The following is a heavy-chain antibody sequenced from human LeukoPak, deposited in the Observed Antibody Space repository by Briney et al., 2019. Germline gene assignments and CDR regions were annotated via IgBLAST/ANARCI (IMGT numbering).Heavy chain of an antibody. CDR3: ARGRAVAGTQDFDY. V-gene: IGHV1-8*01. CDR1: GYTFTSYD. Sequence: ASVKVSCKASGYTFTSYDINWVRQATGQGLEWMGWMNPNSGNTGYAQKFQGRVTMTRNTSISTAYMELSSLRSEDTAVYYCARGRAVAGTQDFDYWGQRTLVTVSS. CDR2: MNPNSGNT. J-gene: IGHJ4*02. D-gene: IGHD6-19*01.